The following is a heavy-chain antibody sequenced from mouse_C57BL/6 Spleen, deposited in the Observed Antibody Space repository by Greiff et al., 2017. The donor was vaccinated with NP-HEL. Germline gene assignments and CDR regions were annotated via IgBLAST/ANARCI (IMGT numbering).Heavy chain of an antibody. Sequence: EVQLVESGGGLVKPGGSLTLSCAASGFTFSSYAMSWVRQTPEKRLEWVATISDGGSYTYYPDNVKGRFTISRDNAKNNLYLQMSHLKSEDTAMYYCARDRHWFDYWGQGTTLTVSS. V-gene: IGHV5-4*01. D-gene: IGHD3-2*01. CDR2: ISDGGSYT. J-gene: IGHJ2*01. CDR1: GFTFSSYA. CDR3: ARDRHWFDY.